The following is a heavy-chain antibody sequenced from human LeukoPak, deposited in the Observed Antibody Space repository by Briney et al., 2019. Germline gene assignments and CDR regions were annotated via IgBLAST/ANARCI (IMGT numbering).Heavy chain of an antibody. V-gene: IGHV3-21*01. CDR3: ATPAAGPGAEYSLY. CDR2: IDFTSRYI. Sequence: GGSLRLSCAASGFTFSSYSMNWVRQAPGKGLEWVSSIDFTSRYIYNADSVKGRFTTSRGNAKNSLDLQMNSLKVEDTAVYYCATPAAGPGAEYSLYWGQGTLVIVSS. J-gene: IGHJ1*01. CDR1: GFTFSSYS. D-gene: IGHD6-13*01.